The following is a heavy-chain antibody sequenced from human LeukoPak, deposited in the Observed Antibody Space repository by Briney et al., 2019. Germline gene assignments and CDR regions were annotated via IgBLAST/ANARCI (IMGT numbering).Heavy chain of an antibody. CDR1: GGSISSSNYY. CDR2: IYYSGST. J-gene: IGHJ4*02. CDR3: ARAFTDDFDY. Sequence: SETLSLTCTVSGGSISSSNYYWGWIRQPPGKGLEWIGTIYYSGSTYYNPSLKSRVTISVDTSKNQFSLKLSSVTAADTAVYYCARAFTDDFDYWGQGTLVTVSS. D-gene: IGHD4-11*01. V-gene: IGHV4-39*07.